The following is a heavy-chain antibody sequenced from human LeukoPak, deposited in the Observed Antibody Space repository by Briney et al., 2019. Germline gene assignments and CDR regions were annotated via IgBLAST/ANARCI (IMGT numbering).Heavy chain of an antibody. CDR1: GYTFTGYY. V-gene: IGHV1-2*02. Sequence: ASVKVSCKASGYTFTGYYMHWVRQAPGQGLEWMGWINPNIGGTNYAQKFQCRVTMTRDTSTSTAYMELSSLRSDDTAVYYCARDLLAAAGTGYWGQGTLVTVSS. D-gene: IGHD6-13*01. CDR3: ARDLLAAAGTGY. CDR2: INPNIGGT. J-gene: IGHJ4*02.